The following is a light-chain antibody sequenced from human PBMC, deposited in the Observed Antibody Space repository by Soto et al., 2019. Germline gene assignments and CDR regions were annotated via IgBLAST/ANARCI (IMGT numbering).Light chain of an antibody. Sequence: QSALTQPASVSGSPGQSITISCSGTTSYVCIVSCYQHHPGKPPKLMFHEFLRRPSGFSDRFSGSNSGNSASLKFSGLQAEDEADYFCCSFGGSGYVFGTGTKVTVL. CDR3: CSFGGSGYV. CDR2: EFL. CDR1: TSYVCI. J-gene: IGLJ1*01. V-gene: IGLV2-23*02.